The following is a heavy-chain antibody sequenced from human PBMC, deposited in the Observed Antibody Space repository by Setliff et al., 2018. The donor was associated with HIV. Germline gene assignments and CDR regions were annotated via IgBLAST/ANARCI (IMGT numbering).Heavy chain of an antibody. D-gene: IGHD3-22*01. Sequence: GGSLRLSCAASGFTFSTYWMTWVRQAPGQGLEWVANIQQDGDEIYYLDSVKGRFTISRDNAKNSLYLQMVSLRVEDTAVYYCARDRYYYDSSGPTVQVAYYFDYWGQGTLVTVSS. V-gene: IGHV3-7*01. J-gene: IGHJ4*02. CDR3: ARDRYYYDSSGPTVQVAYYFDY. CDR2: IQQDGDEI. CDR1: GFTFSTYW.